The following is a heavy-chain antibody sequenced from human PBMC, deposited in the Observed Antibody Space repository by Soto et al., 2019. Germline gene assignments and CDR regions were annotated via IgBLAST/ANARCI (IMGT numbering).Heavy chain of an antibody. CDR3: VRDRSGSYLSFWFDP. D-gene: IGHD3-10*01. Sequence: GGSLRLSCAASGFTFSSYAMSWVRQAPGKGLEWVSLISGSGGSTYYTDSVKGRFAISRHNSNNSLYLQMNSLRAEDTAVYYCVRDRSGSYLSFWFDPWGQGTLVTVSS. CDR1: GFTFSSYA. J-gene: IGHJ5*02. CDR2: ISGSGGST. V-gene: IGHV3-23*01.